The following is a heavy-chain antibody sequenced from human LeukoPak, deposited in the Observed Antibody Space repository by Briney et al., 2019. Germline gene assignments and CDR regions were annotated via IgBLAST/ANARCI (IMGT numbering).Heavy chain of an antibody. CDR2: INAGHGIT. V-gene: IGHV1-3*01. CDR1: GYTFTSYT. D-gene: IGHD1-14*01. Sequence: ASVKVSCKASGYTFTSYTIHWARQAPGQSLEWMGWINAGHGITKYSEKFQARVTITRDTVATTAYMELRSLRSEDTAVYYCARGAGFAEPLPDYWGQGTLVIVSS. J-gene: IGHJ4*02. CDR3: ARGAGFAEPLPDY.